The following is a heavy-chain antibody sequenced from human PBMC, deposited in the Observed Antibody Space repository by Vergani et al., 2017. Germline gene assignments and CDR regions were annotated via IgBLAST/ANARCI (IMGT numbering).Heavy chain of an antibody. Sequence: QVKLQESGPGLLKPSQTLSLTCTVSGESIRSGSHYWSWIRQPAGKGPEWIGHIYTVGSTDLNPSFKSRVSISVDTSKSQFSLKLNSVTVADTAVYYCARSRPYCTSGSCPAIWGQGTLVTVSS. CDR3: ARSRPYCTSGSCPAI. D-gene: IGHD2-15*01. CDR1: GESIRSGSHY. V-gene: IGHV4-61*02. CDR2: IYTVGST. J-gene: IGHJ4*02.